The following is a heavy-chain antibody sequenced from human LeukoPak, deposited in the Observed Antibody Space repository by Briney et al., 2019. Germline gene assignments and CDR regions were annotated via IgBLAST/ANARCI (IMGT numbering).Heavy chain of an antibody. V-gene: IGHV3-53*01. D-gene: IGHD1-26*01. J-gene: IGHJ1*01. Sequence: GGSLRLSCAASGFTVSSSYMSWVRQAPGKGLEWVSVIYTGGSTYYADSVKGRFSISRDNSKNTLYLQMNSLRAEDTAVYYCAKHRTYSGSFDLPYWGQGTLVTVSS. CDR3: AKHRTYSGSFDLPY. CDR1: GFTVSSSY. CDR2: IYTGGST.